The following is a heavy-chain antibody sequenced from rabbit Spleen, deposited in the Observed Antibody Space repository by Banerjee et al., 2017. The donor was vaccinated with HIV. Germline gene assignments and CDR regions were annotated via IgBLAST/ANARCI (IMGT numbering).Heavy chain of an antibody. V-gene: IGHV1S47*01. CDR2: IDPVFDIT. J-gene: IGHJ4*01. D-gene: IGHD3-1*01. CDR3: AKDLPGAIGWNFDL. CDR1: GFDFSSYG. Sequence: QEQLVESGGGLIQPGGSLKLSCKASGFDFSSYGVTWVRQAPGKGLEWIGYIDPVFDITYYASWVNGRFTISSHNAQNTLYLQMNSVTAADTATYFCAKDLPGAIGWNFDLWGPGTLVTVS.